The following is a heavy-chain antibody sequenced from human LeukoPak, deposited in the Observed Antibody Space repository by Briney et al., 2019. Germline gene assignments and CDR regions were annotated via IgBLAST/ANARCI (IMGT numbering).Heavy chain of an antibody. V-gene: IGHV3-23*01. J-gene: IGHJ4*02. CDR3: AKDSSTMIVMIRRAPRGQLDS. CDR1: GFTFSSHG. D-gene: IGHD3-22*01. Sequence: PGGSLRLSCAASGFTFSSHGMNWVRQAPGKGLEWVSGITGSGGNRYYADSVKGRFTISRDNSKNTLYLQMNSLGAEDTAVYYCAKDSSTMIVMIRRAPRGQLDSWGQGTLVTVSS. CDR2: ITGSGGNR.